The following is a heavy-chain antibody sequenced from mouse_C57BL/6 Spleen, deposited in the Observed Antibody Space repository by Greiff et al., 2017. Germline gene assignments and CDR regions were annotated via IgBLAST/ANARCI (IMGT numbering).Heavy chain of an antibody. J-gene: IGHJ2*01. V-gene: IGHV5-17*01. CDR1: GFTFSDYG. CDR3: ARAYGYYFDY. D-gene: IGHD1-1*01. Sequence: EVKLVESGGGLVKPGGSLKLSCAVSGFTFSDYGMYWFRQAPEKGLEWVAYISSGSSTIYYADTVKGRFTISRDNAKNTLFLQMTSLRSEDTARYYCARAYGYYFDYWGQGTTLTVSS. CDR2: ISSGSSTI.